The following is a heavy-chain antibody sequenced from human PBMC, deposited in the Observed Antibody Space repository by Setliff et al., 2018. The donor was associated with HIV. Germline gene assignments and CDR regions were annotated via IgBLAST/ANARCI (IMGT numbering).Heavy chain of an antibody. CDR1: GYTFTNYW. CDR3: ARLSKYYDFWTPNY. V-gene: IGHV5-51*01. Sequence: PGESLKISCKASGYTFTNYWVGWVRQMPGNGLEWVGLIWPDDSDTIYSPSFQGQVTLSADKSITTVYLQWSSLEAPYTAMYYCARLSKYYDFWTPNYWGQGTLVTVSS. J-gene: IGHJ4*02. CDR2: IWPDDSDT. D-gene: IGHD3-3*01.